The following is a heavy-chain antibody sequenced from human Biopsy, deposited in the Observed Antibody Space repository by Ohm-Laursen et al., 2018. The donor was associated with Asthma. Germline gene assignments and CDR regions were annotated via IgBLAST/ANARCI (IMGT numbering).Heavy chain of an antibody. V-gene: IGHV3-7*03. CDR2: IKHDGSEK. CDR3: AKAERYFDWYWFDP. D-gene: IGHD3-9*01. CDR1: GFTFGDYC. Sequence: GSLRLSCSASGFTFGDYCMSWVRQVPGQGLEWVANIKHDGSEKNHVDSLKGRFTISRDNAKNTLYLQMNSPRAEDTAVYYCAKAERYFDWYWFDPWGQGTLVTVSS. J-gene: IGHJ5*02.